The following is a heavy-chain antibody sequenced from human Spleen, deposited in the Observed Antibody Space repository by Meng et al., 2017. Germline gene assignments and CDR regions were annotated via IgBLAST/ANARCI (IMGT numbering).Heavy chain of an antibody. CDR3: ARDRLIRYYGSGEDAFDI. J-gene: IGHJ3*02. D-gene: IGHD3-10*01. Sequence: GESLKISCAASGFTFSSYAMSWIRQAPGKGLEWVSYISSSGSTIYYADSVKGRFTISRDNAKNSLYLQMNSLRAEDTAVYYCARDRLIRYYGSGEDAFDIWGQGTMVTVSS. CDR2: ISSSGSTI. V-gene: IGHV3-11*01. CDR1: GFTFSSYA.